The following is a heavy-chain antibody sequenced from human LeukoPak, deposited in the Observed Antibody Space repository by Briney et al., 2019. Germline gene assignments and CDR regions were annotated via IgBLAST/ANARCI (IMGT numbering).Heavy chain of an antibody. Sequence: ASVKVSCKASGGTFSSYAISWVRQAPGQGLEWMGVIIPIFGTANYAQKFQGRVTITTDESTSTAYMELSSLRSEDTAVYYCARDATGTPASYWGQGTLVTVSS. CDR1: GGTFSSYA. J-gene: IGHJ4*02. V-gene: IGHV1-69*05. D-gene: IGHD1-1*01. CDR3: ARDATGTPASY. CDR2: IIPIFGTA.